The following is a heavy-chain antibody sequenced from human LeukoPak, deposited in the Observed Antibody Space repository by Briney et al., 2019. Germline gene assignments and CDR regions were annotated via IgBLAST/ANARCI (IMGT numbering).Heavy chain of an antibody. V-gene: IGHV4-34*01. Sequence: SETLSLTCAVYGGSFSGYYWSWIRQPPGKGLEWIGEINHSGSTYYNPSLKSRVTISVDTSKNQFSLKLSSVTAADTAVYFCARGIVGSRDFYFRYYFDYWGQGTLVTVSS. J-gene: IGHJ4*02. CDR1: GGSFSGYY. CDR3: ARGIVGSRDFYFRYYFDY. CDR2: INHSGST. D-gene: IGHD3/OR15-3a*01.